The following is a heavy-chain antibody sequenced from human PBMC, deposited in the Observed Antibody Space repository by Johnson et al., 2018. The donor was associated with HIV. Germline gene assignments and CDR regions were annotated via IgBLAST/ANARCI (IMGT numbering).Heavy chain of an antibody. CDR2: IKSKTDGGTT. D-gene: IGHD1-26*01. V-gene: IGHV3-15*01. J-gene: IGHJ3*02. CDR3: ATFGGGSFHAFDI. CDR1: GFIFSNAW. Sequence: EQLVESGGGLVKREGSLRLSCAPSGFIFSNAWMSWVRQAPGKGLEWVGRIKSKTDGGTTDYAAPVKGRFTISRDDSKNTLYLQMNSLKIEDTAVYYCATFGGGSFHAFDIWGQGTMVTVSS.